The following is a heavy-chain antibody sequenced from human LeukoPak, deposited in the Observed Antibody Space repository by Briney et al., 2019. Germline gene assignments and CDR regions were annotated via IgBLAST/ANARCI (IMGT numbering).Heavy chain of an antibody. Sequence: SETLSLTCAVYGGSFSGYYWSWIRQPPGKGLEWIGEINRSGSTNYNPSLKSRVTISVDTSKNQFSLKLSSVTAADTAVYYCARPRQSSGWVAFDYWGQGTLVTVSS. CDR1: GGSFSGYY. CDR3: ARPRQSSGWVAFDY. J-gene: IGHJ4*02. D-gene: IGHD6-19*01. V-gene: IGHV4-34*01. CDR2: INRSGST.